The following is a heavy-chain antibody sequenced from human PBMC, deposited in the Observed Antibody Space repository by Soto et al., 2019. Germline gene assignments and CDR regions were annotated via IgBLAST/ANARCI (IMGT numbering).Heavy chain of an antibody. D-gene: IGHD4-4*01. J-gene: IGHJ4*02. CDR2: IIPILGST. CDR1: GGTYSSYV. CDR3: AGGTYSLRLGY. V-gene: IGHV1-69*01. Sequence: QVQLVQSGAEVKQPGSSVKVSCKASGGTYSSYVISWVRQAPGQGLEWMGGIIPILGSTNYAQKFQGRVTITADEFTSTAYMELSSLRSDDTAVYYCAGGTYSLRLGYWGQGTQVTVSS.